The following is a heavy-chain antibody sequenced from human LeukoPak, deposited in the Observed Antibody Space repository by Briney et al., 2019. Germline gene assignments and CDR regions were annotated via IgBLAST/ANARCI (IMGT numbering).Heavy chain of an antibody. V-gene: IGHV3-11*06. CDR3: AKNIGYDYPSDY. D-gene: IGHD5-12*01. Sequence: GGSLRLSCAASGFIFSDYYMSWIRQAPGKGLEWVSDISSSSSHTNYADSVKGRFTISRDNAKNSLYLQMNSLKAEVTAVYYCAKNIGYDYPSDYWGQGTLVTVSS. CDR1: GFIFSDYY. CDR2: ISSSSSHT. J-gene: IGHJ4*02.